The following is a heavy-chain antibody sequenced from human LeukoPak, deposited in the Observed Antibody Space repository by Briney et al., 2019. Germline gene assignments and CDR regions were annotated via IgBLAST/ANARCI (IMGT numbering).Heavy chain of an antibody. CDR1: GFTFSSYW. J-gene: IGHJ3*02. V-gene: IGHV3-7*01. CDR2: IKQDGSEK. CDR3: ARDGLLAYCGGGCSGVFDI. D-gene: IGHD2-21*01. Sequence: QAGGSLRLSCAASGFTFSSYWMSWVRQAPGKGLEWVANIKQDGSEKYYVDSVKGRFTISRDNAKNSLYLQMNSLRAEDTAVYYCARDGLLAYCGGGCSGVFDIWGQGTMVAVSS.